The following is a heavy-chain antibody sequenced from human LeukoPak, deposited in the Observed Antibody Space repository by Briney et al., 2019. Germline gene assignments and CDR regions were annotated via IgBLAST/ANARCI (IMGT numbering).Heavy chain of an antibody. CDR3: AKPGNDWNYLWAFDI. CDR2: ISDSGDST. Sequence: GGSLRLSCAVSGFTVSSNYMSWVRQAPGKGLEWVSGISDSGDSTNYADSVKGRFTISRDNSKNTLYLQMNSLRAEDTAIYYCAKPGNDWNYLWAFDIWGHGTMVTVSS. V-gene: IGHV3-23*01. D-gene: IGHD1-7*01. J-gene: IGHJ3*02. CDR1: GFTVSSNY.